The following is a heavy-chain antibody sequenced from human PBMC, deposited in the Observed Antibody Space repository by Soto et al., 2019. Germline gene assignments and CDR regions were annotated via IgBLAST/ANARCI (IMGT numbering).Heavy chain of an antibody. D-gene: IGHD2-2*01. J-gene: IGHJ4*02. CDR2: VSKSDYT. V-gene: IGHV3-21*01. CDR3: AREDSIIIPAVSDF. Sequence: GALRLSCVVSGFTFNNYGINWVRQAPGKGLEWVSTVSKSDYTYYSDSVKGRFTISRDNAKNSVSLQMNTLRAEDTAVYYCAREDSIIIPAVSDFWGQGTLVTVSS. CDR1: GFTFNNYG.